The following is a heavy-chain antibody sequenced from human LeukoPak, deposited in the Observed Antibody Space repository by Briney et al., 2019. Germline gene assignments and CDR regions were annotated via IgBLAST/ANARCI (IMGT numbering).Heavy chain of an antibody. V-gene: IGHV4-59*01. D-gene: IGHD2-2*01. Sequence: KSSETLSLTCTVSGGSISSYYWSWIRQPPGKGLEWIGYIYYSGSTNYNPSLKSRVTISVDTSKNQFSLKLSSVTAADTAVYYCARLVGYQLPPYDYWGQGTLVTVSS. J-gene: IGHJ4*02. CDR1: GGSISSYY. CDR3: ARLVGYQLPPYDY. CDR2: IYYSGST.